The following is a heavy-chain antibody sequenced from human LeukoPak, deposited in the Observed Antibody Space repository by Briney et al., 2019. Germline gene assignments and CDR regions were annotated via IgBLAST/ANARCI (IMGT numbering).Heavy chain of an antibody. V-gene: IGHV4-59*08. CDR1: GGSISSYY. Sequence: SETLSLTCTVSGGSISSYYWSRIRQPPGKGLEWIGYIYYSGSTNYNPSLKSRVTISVDTSKNQFSLKLSSVTAADTAVYYCARRSGDGYNYDYWGQGTLVTVSS. D-gene: IGHD5-12*01. CDR3: ARRSGDGYNYDY. CDR2: IYYSGST. J-gene: IGHJ4*02.